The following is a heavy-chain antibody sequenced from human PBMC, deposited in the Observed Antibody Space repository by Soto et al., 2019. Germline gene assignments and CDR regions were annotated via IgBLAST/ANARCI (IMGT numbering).Heavy chain of an antibody. J-gene: IGHJ6*02. CDR1: GFTFSSYA. V-gene: IGHV3-23*01. D-gene: IGHD5-12*01. CDR3: AKTLYSGYDLYYYYGMDV. CDR2: ISGSGGST. Sequence: GAALRLSCPASGFTFSSYAMSWVRQAPGKELERVSAISGSGGSTYYADSVKGRFTISRDNSKNTLYLQMNSLRAEDTAVYYCAKTLYSGYDLYYYYGMDVWGQGTTVTVSS.